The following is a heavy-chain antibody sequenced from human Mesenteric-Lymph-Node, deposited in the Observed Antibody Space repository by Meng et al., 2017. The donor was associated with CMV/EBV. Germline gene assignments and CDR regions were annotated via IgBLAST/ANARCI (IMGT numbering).Heavy chain of an antibody. CDR1: GFTFSDYY. J-gene: IGHJ4*02. Sequence: GESLKISCAASGFTFSDYYMSWIRQAPGKGLEWVSYISSSGSTIYYADSVKGRFTISRDNAKNSLYLQMNSLRAEDTAVYYCAKWSTRRDCFDYWGQGTLVTVSS. V-gene: IGHV3-11*01. CDR3: AKWSTRRDCFDY. CDR2: ISSSGSTI. D-gene: IGHD2-2*01.